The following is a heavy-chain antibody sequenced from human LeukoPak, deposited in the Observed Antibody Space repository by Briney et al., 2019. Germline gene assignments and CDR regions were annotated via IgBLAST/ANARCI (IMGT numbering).Heavy chain of an antibody. D-gene: IGHD3-10*01. J-gene: IGHJ4*02. CDR1: GYTFSSHS. CDR3: ARGEYDLLGDY. V-gene: IGHV1-18*01. Sequence: ASVKVSCKTSGYTFSSHSMNWGRQAPGQGLEWLGWISPYNGNTKYAQKIQGRATMTTDTSTSTAYLELRSLRSDDTAVYYCARGEYDLLGDYWGQGTLVTVSS. CDR2: ISPYNGNT.